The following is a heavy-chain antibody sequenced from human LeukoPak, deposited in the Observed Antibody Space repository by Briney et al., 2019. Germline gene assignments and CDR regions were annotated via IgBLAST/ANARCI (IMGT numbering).Heavy chain of an antibody. CDR1: GYTFTGYY. Sequence: GSSVKVSCKASGYTFTGYYMHWVRQAPGQGLEWMGWINPNSGGTNYAQKFQGRVTMTRDTSISTAYMELSRLRSDDTAVYYCARDLGETVALDYWGQGTLVTVSS. CDR2: INPNSGGT. V-gene: IGHV1-2*02. D-gene: IGHD3-10*01. J-gene: IGHJ4*02. CDR3: ARDLGETVALDY.